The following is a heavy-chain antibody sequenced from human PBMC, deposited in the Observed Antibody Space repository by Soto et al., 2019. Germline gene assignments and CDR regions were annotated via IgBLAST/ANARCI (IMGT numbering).Heavy chain of an antibody. D-gene: IGHD2-15*01. J-gene: IGHJ1*01. Sequence: QVQLVQSGAEVKKPGSSLKVSCKVSGGSFSSYGFNWVRQAPGQGLEWMGGIIPMFGITNHTQKFQDRMTIIADASTSTAYLQLSSLGSADTAISSCASDRGYGLVNWGQGTLITVSS. V-gene: IGHV1-69*12. CDR3: ASDRGYGLVN. CDR2: IIPMFGIT. CDR1: GGSFSSYG.